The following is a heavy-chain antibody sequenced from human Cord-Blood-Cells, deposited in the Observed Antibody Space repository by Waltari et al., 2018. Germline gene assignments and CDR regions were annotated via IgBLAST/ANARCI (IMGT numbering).Heavy chain of an antibody. V-gene: IGHV2-70*01. D-gene: IGHD3-10*01. CDR2: IDWDDDK. CDR3: ARTGSFYYGMDV. J-gene: IGHJ6*02. CDR1: GFSLSTSGMC. Sequence: QVTLRESGPALVKPTQTLTLTCTFSGFSLSTSGMCVSWIRQPPGKALEWLALIDWDDDKYYSTPLKTRPTISKNTPKNQWVLTRTKRDPLDTAPYYWARTGSFYYGMDVGAKGPRSPSP.